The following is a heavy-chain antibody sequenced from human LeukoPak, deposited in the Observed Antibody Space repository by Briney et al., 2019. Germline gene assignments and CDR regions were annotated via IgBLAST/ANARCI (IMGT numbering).Heavy chain of an antibody. Sequence: PSETLSLTCSVSGGSISSSSYYWGWIRQPPGKGLEWIGSIYYSGNTHYNPSLKSRVTISVDTSKNHFSLDLTSVTAADTAVYFCARGRVSSSTYYSTYYYYFYMDVWGKGTTVIVSS. CDR1: GGSISSSSYY. J-gene: IGHJ6*03. CDR2: IYYSGNT. D-gene: IGHD4-11*01. CDR3: ARGRVSSSTYYSTYYYYFYMDV. V-gene: IGHV4-39*07.